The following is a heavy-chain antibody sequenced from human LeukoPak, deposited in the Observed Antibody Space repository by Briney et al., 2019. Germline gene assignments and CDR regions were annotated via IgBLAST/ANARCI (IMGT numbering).Heavy chain of an antibody. V-gene: IGHV1-18*01. Sequence: ASVKVSCKASGYTFTSYAMNWVRQAPGQGLEWMGWIGAYNGNTNYAQKLQGRVTMTTDTSTSTAYMELRSLRSDDTAVYYCARHSSSWYYFDYWGQGTLVTVSS. CDR3: ARHSSSWYYFDY. J-gene: IGHJ4*02. D-gene: IGHD6-13*01. CDR2: IGAYNGNT. CDR1: GYTFTSYA.